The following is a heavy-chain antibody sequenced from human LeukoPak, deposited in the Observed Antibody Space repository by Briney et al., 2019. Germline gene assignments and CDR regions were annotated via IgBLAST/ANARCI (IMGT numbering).Heavy chain of an antibody. V-gene: IGHV5-51*01. Sequence: TGESLKISCKGSGYSFTSYWIGWVRQMPGKGLEWMGIIDPRDSDTRYSPSFQGQVTISADKSISTAYLQWSSLKASDTAMYYCARYNYCSGGSCYAPERRDYYYYMDVWGKGTTVTISS. CDR1: GYSFTSYW. J-gene: IGHJ6*03. D-gene: IGHD2-15*01. CDR2: IDPRDSDT. CDR3: ARYNYCSGGSCYAPERRDYYYYMDV.